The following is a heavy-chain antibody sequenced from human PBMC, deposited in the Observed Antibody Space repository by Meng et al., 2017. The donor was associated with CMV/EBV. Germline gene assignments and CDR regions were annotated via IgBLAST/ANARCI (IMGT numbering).Heavy chain of an antibody. CDR3: ARAGLRFLEWLQPYYFDY. CDR2: IYYSGST. Sequence: QLQLQESGAGLVKPSETLSLTCTVSGGSISSSSYYWGWIRQPPGKGLEWIGSIYYSGSTYYNPSLKSRVTISVDTSKNQFSLKLSSVTAADTAVYYCARAGLRFLEWLQPYYFDYWGQGTLVTVSS. D-gene: IGHD3-3*01. CDR1: GGSISSSSYY. J-gene: IGHJ4*02. V-gene: IGHV4-39*07.